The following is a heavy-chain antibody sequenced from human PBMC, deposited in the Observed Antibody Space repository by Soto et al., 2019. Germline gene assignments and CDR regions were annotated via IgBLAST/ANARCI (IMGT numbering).Heavy chain of an antibody. V-gene: IGHV4-31*03. D-gene: IGHD3-22*01. CDR2: IYYSGST. Sequence: QVQLQESGPGLVKPSQTLSLTCTVSGGSISSGGYYWSWIRQHPGKGLEWIGYIYYSGSTYYNPSLNSRVTISVDTSKNQFSLKLGSVTAGDTAVYYCARDTDSSGYYYGDAFDIWGQGTMVTVSS. CDR1: GGSISSGGYY. CDR3: ARDTDSSGYYYGDAFDI. J-gene: IGHJ3*02.